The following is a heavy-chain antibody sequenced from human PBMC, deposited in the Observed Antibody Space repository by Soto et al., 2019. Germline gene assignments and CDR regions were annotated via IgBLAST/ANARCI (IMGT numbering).Heavy chain of an antibody. D-gene: IGHD1-26*01. CDR3: AHKPDSGSPGYFHY. CDR2: IRGSGGDT. J-gene: IGHJ4*02. CDR1: GFTFSNYA. Sequence: EVEILESGGGLVQPGGSLRLSCTASGFTFSNYAMSWVRQAPGKGLKWVSAIRGSGGDTFYADSVRGRFTISRDNSKDTLYLPLNSMGAEDTAVYYCAHKPDSGSPGYFHYWGQGALVTVSS. V-gene: IGHV3-23*01.